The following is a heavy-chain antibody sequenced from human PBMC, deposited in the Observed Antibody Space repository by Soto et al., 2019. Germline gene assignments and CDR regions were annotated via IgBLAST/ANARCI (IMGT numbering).Heavy chain of an antibody. V-gene: IGHV4-59*08. D-gene: IGHD5-18*01. J-gene: IGHJ4*02. CDR2: IYYSGST. CDR3: VRSGYSSYYFDY. Sequence: PSETLSLTCTVSGGSISSYYWNWIRQPPGKGLEWIGYIYYSGSTYYNPSLKSRVTISVDTSKNQFSLKLSSVTAADTAVYYCVRSGYSSYYFDYWGQGTLVTVSS. CDR1: GGSISSYY.